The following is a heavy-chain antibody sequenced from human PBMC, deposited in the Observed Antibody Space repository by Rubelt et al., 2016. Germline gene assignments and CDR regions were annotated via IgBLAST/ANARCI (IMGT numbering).Heavy chain of an antibody. V-gene: IGHV4-34*01. CDR3: ATYIVVVISGVDAFDI. J-gene: IGHJ3*02. CDR2: INHSGST. CDR1: GGSFSGYY. D-gene: IGHD3-22*01. Sequence: QVQLQQWGAGLLKPSETLSLTCAVYGGSFSGYYWSWIRQPPGTGLEWIGEINHSGSTNYNPFLKSRVPISVDPSKNQFSLKLSSVTAADTAVYYCATYIVVVISGVDAFDIWGQGTMVTVSS.